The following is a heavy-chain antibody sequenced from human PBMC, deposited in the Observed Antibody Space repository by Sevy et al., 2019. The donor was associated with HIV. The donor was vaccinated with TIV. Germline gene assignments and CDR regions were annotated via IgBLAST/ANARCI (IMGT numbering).Heavy chain of an antibody. V-gene: IGHV3-48*01. CDR2: ISSSSSTI. CDR3: ARDSSGWYAVFYYYMDV. CDR1: GFTFSSYS. J-gene: IGHJ6*03. Sequence: GGSLRLSCAASGFTFSSYSMNWVRQAPGKGLEWVSYISSSSSTIYYAYSVKGRFTISRDNAKNSLYLQMNSLRAEDRAVYYCARDSSGWYAVFYYYMDVWGKGTTVTVSS. D-gene: IGHD6-19*01.